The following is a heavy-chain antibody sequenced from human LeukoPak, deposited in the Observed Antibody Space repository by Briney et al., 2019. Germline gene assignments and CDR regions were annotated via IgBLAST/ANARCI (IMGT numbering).Heavy chain of an antibody. V-gene: IGHV3-30*18. CDR2: ISYDGSNK. Sequence: PGRSLRLSCAASGFTFSSYGMHWVRQAPGKGLEWVAVISYDGSNKYYADSVKGRFTISRDNSKNTLYLQMNSLRAEDTAVYYCAKVSSSWYFGAFDIWGQGTMVTVSS. J-gene: IGHJ3*02. CDR1: GFTFSSYG. CDR3: AKVSSSWYFGAFDI. D-gene: IGHD6-13*01.